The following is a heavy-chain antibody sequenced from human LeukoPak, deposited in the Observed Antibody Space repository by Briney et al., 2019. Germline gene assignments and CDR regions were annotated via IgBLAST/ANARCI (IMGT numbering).Heavy chain of an antibody. CDR2: ISGSGGST. D-gene: IGHD2-15*01. V-gene: IGHV3-23*01. CDR3: AKAGAVVVVAAKFFNY. J-gene: IGHJ4*02. CDR1: GFTFSNYW. Sequence: PGGSLRLSCAASGFTFSNYWMHWVRQAPGKGLEWVSAISGSGGSTYYADSVKGRFTISRDNSKNTLYLQMNSLRAEDTAVYYCAKAGAVVVVAAKFFNYWGQGTLVTVSS.